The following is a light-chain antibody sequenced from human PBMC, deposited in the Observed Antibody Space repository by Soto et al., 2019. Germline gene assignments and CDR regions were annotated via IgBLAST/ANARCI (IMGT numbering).Light chain of an antibody. CDR1: QSVSNN. CDR2: GAS. J-gene: IGKJ1*01. CDR3: QQYNNWPPWT. V-gene: IGKV3-15*01. Sequence: ELVMTQSPATLSVSPGERVTLSCRASQSVSNNLAWYLQKPGQAPRLLIYGASTRATGIPARFSGSGSGTEFTLTISSLRSEDFAVYYCQQYNNWPPWTFGQGTKVEIK.